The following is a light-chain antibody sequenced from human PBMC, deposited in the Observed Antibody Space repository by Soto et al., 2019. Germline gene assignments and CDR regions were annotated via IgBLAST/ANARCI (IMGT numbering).Light chain of an antibody. V-gene: IGKV1-5*01. Sequence: DIQMTQSPSTLSASVGDRVTITCPSSQSIRSWLAWYQQKPGKAPKPLIYDASSLETGVPSRFSGSASGTEFTLTISSLQPDDFATYFCQQYSTYSWTFGQGTKVDI. J-gene: IGKJ1*01. CDR2: DAS. CDR3: QQYSTYSWT. CDR1: QSIRSW.